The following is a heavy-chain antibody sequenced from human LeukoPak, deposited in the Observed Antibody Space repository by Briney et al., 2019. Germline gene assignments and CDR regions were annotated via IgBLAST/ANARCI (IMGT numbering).Heavy chain of an antibody. CDR2: VSGSGTYT. CDR1: GFTFSSYG. Sequence: GGSLRLSCAASGFTFSSYGMSWVRQVPGKGLEWVSAVSGSGTYTYYADSVKGRFTISRDNSKSTLYLQMNSLRAEDTAVYYCALARGYFDLWGRGTLVTVSS. J-gene: IGHJ2*01. CDR3: ALARGYFDL. V-gene: IGHV3-23*01.